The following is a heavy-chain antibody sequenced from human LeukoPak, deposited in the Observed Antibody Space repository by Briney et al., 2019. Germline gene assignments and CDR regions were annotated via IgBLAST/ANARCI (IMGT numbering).Heavy chain of an antibody. J-gene: IGHJ3*02. Sequence: PGGSLRLSCAASGFSFGSYAMNWLRQAPGKGLEWVSGISGSGVTGGGTYYADSVKGRLTISRDNSKNTLYLQMNSLRAEDTAVYYCAKSLTMIVKVTDAFDIWGQGTMVTVSS. V-gene: IGHV3-23*01. D-gene: IGHD3-22*01. CDR1: GFSFGSYA. CDR3: AKSLTMIVKVTDAFDI. CDR2: ISGSGVTGGGT.